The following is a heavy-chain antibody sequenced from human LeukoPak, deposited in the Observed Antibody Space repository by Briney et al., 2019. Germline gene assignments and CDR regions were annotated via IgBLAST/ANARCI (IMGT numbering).Heavy chain of an antibody. Sequence: GGSLRLSCAASGFTFSSYAMHWVRQAPGKGLEWVAFIRYDGSNKYYADSVKGRFTISRDNSKNTLYLQMNSLRVEDTAVYYCAKDSIAASPYYFDYWGQGTLVTVSS. CDR3: AKDSIAASPYYFDY. CDR1: GFTFSSYA. CDR2: IRYDGSNK. J-gene: IGHJ4*02. D-gene: IGHD6-13*01. V-gene: IGHV3-30*02.